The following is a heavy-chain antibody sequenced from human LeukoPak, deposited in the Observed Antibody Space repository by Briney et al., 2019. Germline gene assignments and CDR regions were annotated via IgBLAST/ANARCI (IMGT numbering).Heavy chain of an antibody. V-gene: IGHV3-23*01. D-gene: IGHD1-26*01. CDR3: AKDPCEGPTKTWGSWFDP. Sequence: GGSLRLSCTASGFTFSNYAMTWVRQAPGKGLEWVSTISGSGGSIHYADSVKGRFTISRDSSKNTLYLQMNSLRADDTAVYYCAKDPCEGPTKTWGSWFDPWGQGTLVTVSS. CDR2: ISGSGGSI. J-gene: IGHJ5*02. CDR1: GFTFSNYA.